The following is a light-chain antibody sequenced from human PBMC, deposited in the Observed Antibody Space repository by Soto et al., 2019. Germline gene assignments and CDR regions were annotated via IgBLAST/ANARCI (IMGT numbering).Light chain of an antibody. CDR3: QQYDNLPLT. CDR2: DAS. CDR1: QNISNY. J-gene: IGKJ4*01. Sequence: DIQMTQSPSSLSASVGDRVTITCQASQNISNYLNWYQQKPGKAPKLLIYDASNLETGAPSSLSGSGSVTDFTFTISSLQPEDIATYYCQQYDNLPLTFGGGTKVEIK. V-gene: IGKV1-33*01.